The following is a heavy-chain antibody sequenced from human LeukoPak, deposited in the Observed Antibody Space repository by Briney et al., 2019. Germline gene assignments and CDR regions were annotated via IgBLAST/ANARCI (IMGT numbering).Heavy chain of an antibody. CDR3: ARGRAASSSKGTMDV. V-gene: IGHV3-48*01. J-gene: IGHJ6*03. CDR2: ISSSSSTI. D-gene: IGHD6-6*01. CDR1: GFTFSSYS. Sequence: PGGSLRLSCAASGFTFSSYSMNWVRQAPGKGLEWVSYISSSSSTIYYADSVKGRFTISRDNAKNSLYLQMNSLRAEDTAVYYCARGRAASSSKGTMDVWGKGTTVTVSS.